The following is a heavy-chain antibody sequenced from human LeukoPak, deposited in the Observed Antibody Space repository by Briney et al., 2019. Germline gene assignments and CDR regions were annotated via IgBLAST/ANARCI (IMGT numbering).Heavy chain of an antibody. CDR2: ISSSTGTI. D-gene: IGHD6-6*01. Sequence: GVSLTLSCAASGFNFSIYSMHGLREAPGRGLEWVSYISSSTGTIYYVDSVRGRFTISRDNPKNSLYLQMNSLRAEDTAVYYCARVYSSSVDYWGQGTLVTVSS. CDR3: ARVYSSSVDY. J-gene: IGHJ4*02. CDR1: GFNFSIYS. V-gene: IGHV3-48*01.